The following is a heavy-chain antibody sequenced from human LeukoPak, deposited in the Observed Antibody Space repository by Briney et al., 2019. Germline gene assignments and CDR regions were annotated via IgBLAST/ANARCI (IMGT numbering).Heavy chain of an antibody. CDR3: ARRRRCGGLNIDY. D-gene: IGHD2-21*01. CDR2: IWYDGSNK. V-gene: IGHV3-33*01. J-gene: IGHJ4*02. CDR1: GFTFSSYG. Sequence: GGSLRLSCAASGFTFSSYGMHWVRQAPGKGLEWVAVIWYDGSNKYYADSVKGRFTISRDNSKNTLYLQMNSLRAEDTAVYYCARRRRCGGLNIDYWGQGTLVTVSS.